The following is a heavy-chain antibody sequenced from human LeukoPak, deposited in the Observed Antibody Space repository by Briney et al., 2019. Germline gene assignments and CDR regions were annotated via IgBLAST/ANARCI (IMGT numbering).Heavy chain of an antibody. V-gene: IGHV1-24*01. D-gene: IGHD3-3*01. CDR2: FDPEDGET. CDR1: GYTLTELS. J-gene: IGHJ2*01. Sequence: ASVKVSCKVSGYTLTELSMHWVRQAPGKGLEWMGGFDPEDGETIYAQKFQGRVTMTEDTSTDTAYMELSSLRSEDTAVYYCATRTGITIFGVAPEGQYFDLWGRGTLVTVSS. CDR3: ATRTGITIFGVAPEGQYFDL.